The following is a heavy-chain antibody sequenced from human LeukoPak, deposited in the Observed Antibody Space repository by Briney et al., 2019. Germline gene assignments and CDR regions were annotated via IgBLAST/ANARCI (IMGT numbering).Heavy chain of an antibody. V-gene: IGHV3-64D*06. CDR2: ISSNGDNT. CDR1: GFTFSTYV. Sequence: GGSLRLSCSVSGFTFSTYVMHWVRQAPGEGLEYVSAISSNGDNTYCADSVKGRFPISRDNSKNTLYLQMSSLRADDTAVYYCVRGTGYWGQGTLVTVSS. J-gene: IGHJ4*02. CDR3: VRGTGY.